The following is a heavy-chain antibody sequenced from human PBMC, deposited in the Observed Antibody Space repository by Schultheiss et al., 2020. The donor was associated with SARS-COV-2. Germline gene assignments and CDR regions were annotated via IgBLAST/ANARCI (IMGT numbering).Heavy chain of an antibody. CDR1: GESFTSYS. D-gene: IGHD3-3*01. Sequence: SETLSLTCAVYGESFTSYSWSWVRQSPGKALQWIGDIHHTGGTNYNPPLMGRVTISLDTSKHQFSLRLRSATAADTAVYYCASGVYRFLEWQERDYWGQGTLVTVSS. J-gene: IGHJ4*02. V-gene: IGHV4-34*01. CDR3: ASGVYRFLEWQERDY. CDR2: IHHTGGT.